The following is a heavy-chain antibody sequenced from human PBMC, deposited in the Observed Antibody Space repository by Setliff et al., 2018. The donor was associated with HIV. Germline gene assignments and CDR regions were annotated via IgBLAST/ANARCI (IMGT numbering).Heavy chain of an antibody. CDR3: ARLGKNDYGDYFDY. Sequence: ASVKVSCKASGYTLRRHGISWVRQAPGQGLEWMGWISAYNGNTNYAQKFQGRVTLTTDTSTSTAYMELRSLRSDDTAVYYCARLGKNDYGDYFDYWGQGTLVTVSS. D-gene: IGHD4-17*01. CDR1: GYTLRRHG. CDR2: ISAYNGNT. J-gene: IGHJ4*02. V-gene: IGHV1-18*01.